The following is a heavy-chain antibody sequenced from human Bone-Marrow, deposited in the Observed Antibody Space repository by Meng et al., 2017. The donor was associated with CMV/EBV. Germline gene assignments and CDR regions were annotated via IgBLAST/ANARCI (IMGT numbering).Heavy chain of an antibody. J-gene: IGHJ4*02. V-gene: IGHV6-1*01. CDR3: ARELLVDSGWNYFDY. Sequence: LRLSCAISGDSVSSNSAAWNWIRQSPSRGLEWLGRTYYRSKWYNDYAVSVKSRITINPDTSKNQFSLQLNSGTPEDTAVYYCARELLVDSGWNYFDYWGQGTLVTVSS. CDR1: GDSVSSNSAA. CDR2: TYYRSKWYN. D-gene: IGHD6-19*01.